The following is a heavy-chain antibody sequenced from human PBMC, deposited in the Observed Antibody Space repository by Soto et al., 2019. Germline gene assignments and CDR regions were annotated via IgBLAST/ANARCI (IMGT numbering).Heavy chain of an antibody. D-gene: IGHD2-8*01. J-gene: IGHJ5*02. Sequence: PSETLSRTCTVSGGSISHYYWSCIRQSPWKGLEWIVYAYYSGSTDYNPSLKSRVTMSVDTSKNQVSLKLNSVTTADTAVYYCARDRSTYGGGGTGEVKENWFDPWGQGTLVTVSS. CDR1: GGSISHYY. V-gene: IGHV4-59*01. CDR2: AYYSGST. CDR3: ARDRSTYGGGGTGEVKENWFDP.